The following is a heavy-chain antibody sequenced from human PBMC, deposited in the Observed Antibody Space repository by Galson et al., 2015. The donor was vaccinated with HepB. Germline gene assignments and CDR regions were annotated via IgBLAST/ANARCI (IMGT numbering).Heavy chain of an antibody. D-gene: IGHD5-18*01. J-gene: IGHJ4*02. CDR2: IDGGNGNT. Sequence: SVKVSCKASGYTFTTYAMHWVRQAPGQRLEWMGWIDGGNGNTKYSQKFQGRVTFTRDTSATTAYMEVSSLRSEDTAVYYCARAYSFYFDYWGQGTLVTVSS. CDR1: GYTFTTYA. V-gene: IGHV1-3*01. CDR3: ARAYSFYFDY.